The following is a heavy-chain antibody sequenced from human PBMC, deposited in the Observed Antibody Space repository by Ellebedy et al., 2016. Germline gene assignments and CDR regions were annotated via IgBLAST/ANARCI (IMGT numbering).Heavy chain of an antibody. J-gene: IGHJ3*02. CDR3: ARWLAYAFDI. V-gene: IGHV3-48*01. CDR1: GFTFSSYS. D-gene: IGHD3-10*01. Sequence: GGSLRLXXAASGFTFSSYSMNWVRQAPGKGLEWVSYISSSSSTIYYADSVKGRFTISRDNAKNSLYLQMNSLRAEDTAVYYCARWLAYAFDIWGQGTMVTVSS. CDR2: ISSSSSTI.